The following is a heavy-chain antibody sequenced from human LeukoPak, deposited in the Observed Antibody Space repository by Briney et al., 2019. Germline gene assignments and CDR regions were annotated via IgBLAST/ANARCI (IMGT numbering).Heavy chain of an antibody. CDR2: ISSTGSNI. Sequence: GGSLRRSCAASGFTFSSYGMHWVRQAPGKGREWVSYISSTGSNIYYADSVKGRILISRDNAKNSLFLQMSSLRAEDTAMYYCARASEGSGWYDLGAFDIWGQGTMVTVSS. V-gene: IGHV3-48*04. CDR3: ARASEGSGWYDLGAFDI. D-gene: IGHD6-19*01. CDR1: GFTFSSYG. J-gene: IGHJ3*02.